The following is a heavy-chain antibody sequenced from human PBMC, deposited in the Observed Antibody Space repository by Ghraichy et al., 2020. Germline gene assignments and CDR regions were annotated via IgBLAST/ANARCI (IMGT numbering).Heavy chain of an antibody. V-gene: IGHV1-8*01. J-gene: IGHJ5*02. D-gene: IGHD2-15*01. Sequence: ASVKVSRKASGYTFTSYDINWVRQATGQGLEWMGWMDPKSGNTGYEQRFQGRVTMTRNTSISTAYMELSSLRSEDTAVYYCARAPQVASNWFDPWGQGTLVTVSS. CDR1: GYTFTSYD. CDR2: MDPKSGNT. CDR3: ARAPQVASNWFDP.